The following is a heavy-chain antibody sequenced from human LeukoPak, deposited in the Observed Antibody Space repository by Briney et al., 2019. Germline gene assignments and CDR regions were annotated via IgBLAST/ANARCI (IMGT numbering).Heavy chain of an antibody. CDR1: GGSISSSNW. CDR3: ASQQLADYYYYGMDV. Sequence: SGTLSLTCAVSGGSISSSNWWSWVRQPPGKGLEWIGEIYHSGSTNYNPSLKSRVTISVDKSKNQLSLKLSSVTAADTAVYYCASQQLADYYYYGMDVWGQGTTVTVSS. CDR2: IYHSGST. D-gene: IGHD6-13*01. J-gene: IGHJ6*02. V-gene: IGHV4-4*02.